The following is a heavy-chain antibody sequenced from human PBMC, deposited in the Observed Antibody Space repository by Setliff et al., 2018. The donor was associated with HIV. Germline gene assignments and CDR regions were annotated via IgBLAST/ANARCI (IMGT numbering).Heavy chain of an antibody. V-gene: IGHV3-7*01. D-gene: IGHD4-4*01. J-gene: IGHJ4*02. CDR2: IKQDGSER. CDR3: ARDAKTVYFDS. CDR1: GYTFSSYG. Sequence: SCKASGYTFSSYGISWVRQAPGKGLEWVGNIKQDGSERYYVDSVKGRFTISRDNAKNSLSLQMNSLRAEDTAMYYCARDAKTVYFDSWGQGTQVTVSS.